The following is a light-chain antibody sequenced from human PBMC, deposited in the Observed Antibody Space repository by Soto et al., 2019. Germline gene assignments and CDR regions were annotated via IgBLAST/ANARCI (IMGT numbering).Light chain of an antibody. Sequence: EIVLTQPPATLSLSPGERATLSCRASQSVSSYLACYKQKPGQAPTLLIYDASNRATGIPARFRGSGSGTDFTLTISSLEPEDFAVYYCQQRDIWPLTFGGGTKVEIK. CDR1: QSVSSY. V-gene: IGKV3-11*01. J-gene: IGKJ4*01. CDR2: DAS. CDR3: QQRDIWPLT.